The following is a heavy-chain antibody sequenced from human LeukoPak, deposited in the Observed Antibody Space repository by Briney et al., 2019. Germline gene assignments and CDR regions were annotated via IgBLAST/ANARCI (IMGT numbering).Heavy chain of an antibody. CDR2: IYYSGST. CDR1: GGSISSGGYS. J-gene: IGHJ6*03. V-gene: IGHV4-30-4*07. CDR3: ARDTDSSGYYNHYYYYMDV. Sequence: PSETLSLTCAVSGGSISSGGYSWSWIRQPPGKGLEWIGYIYYSGSTYYNPSLKSRVTMSVDTSKNQFSLKLSSVTAADTAVYYCARDTDSSGYYNHYYYYMDVWGKGTTVTISS. D-gene: IGHD3-22*01.